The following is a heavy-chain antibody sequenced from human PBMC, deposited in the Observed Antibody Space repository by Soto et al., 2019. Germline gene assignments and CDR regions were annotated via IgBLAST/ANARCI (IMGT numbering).Heavy chain of an antibody. CDR3: AVSSGSKGYAFDI. CDR1: GFTFSTYA. V-gene: IGHV3-23*01. CDR2: INDVGTT. Sequence: GGSLRLSCAASGFTFSTYAMSWIRQTPGKGLEWVSSINDVGTTFYADSVQGRFSISRDNYKNTLFLQLNYLTAEDTAVYYCAVSSGSKGYAFDIWGQGTMVTVSS. D-gene: IGHD1-26*01. J-gene: IGHJ3*02.